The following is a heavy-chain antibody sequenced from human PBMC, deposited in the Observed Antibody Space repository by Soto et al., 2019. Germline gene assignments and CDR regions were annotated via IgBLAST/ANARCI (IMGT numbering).Heavy chain of an antibody. CDR1: GYSFTSYW. CDR2: IDPSDSYT. D-gene: IGHD1-1*01. Sequence: PGESLRISCKGSGYSFTSYWISWVRQMPGKGLEWMGRIDPSDSYTNYSPSFQGHVTISADKSISTAYLQWSSLKASDTAMYYCARGGLESDYYYYGMDVWGQGTTVTVSS. V-gene: IGHV5-10-1*01. J-gene: IGHJ6*02. CDR3: ARGGLESDYYYYGMDV.